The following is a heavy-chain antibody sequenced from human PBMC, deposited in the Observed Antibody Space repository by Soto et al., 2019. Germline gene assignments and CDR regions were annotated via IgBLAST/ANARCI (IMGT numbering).Heavy chain of an antibody. CDR3: ARGGYCSSTSCYSHWFDP. CDR1: GYTFTSYG. CDR2: ISAYNGNT. J-gene: IGHJ5*02. D-gene: IGHD2-2*01. Sequence: EASVKVSCKASGYTFTSYGISWVRQAPGQGLEWMGWISAYNGNTNYAQKLQGRVTMTTDTSTSTAYMELSSLRSEDTAVYYCARGGYCSSTSCYSHWFDPWGQGTLVTVSS. V-gene: IGHV1-18*01.